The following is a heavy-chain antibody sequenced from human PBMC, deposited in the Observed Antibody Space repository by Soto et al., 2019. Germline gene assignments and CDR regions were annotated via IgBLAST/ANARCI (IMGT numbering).Heavy chain of an antibody. V-gene: IGHV3-9*01. CDR1: GFTFDDFA. CDR2: ISWNGGST. CDR3: ARDSNIVLLPAASYYYDY. J-gene: IGHJ4*02. Sequence: PGGSLRLSCVASGFTFDDFAMHWVRRAPGKGLEWVSGISWNGGSTAYADSVKGRFTISRDNARNSLYLQMNSPRPEDTAFYYCARDSNIVLLPAASYYYDYWGQGTRPTVSS. D-gene: IGHD2-2*01.